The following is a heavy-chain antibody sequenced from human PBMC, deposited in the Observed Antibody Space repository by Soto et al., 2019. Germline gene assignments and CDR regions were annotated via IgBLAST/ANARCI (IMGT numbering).Heavy chain of an antibody. D-gene: IGHD3-9*01. Sequence: GGSLRLSCAASGFIFSNYGMNWVRQAPGKGPEWVSYISSSSSTIYYADSVKGRFTISRDNAKNSLYLQMNSLRDEDTAVYYCAREVFDWLLSPMRHNWFDPWGQGTLVTVSS. J-gene: IGHJ5*02. CDR3: AREVFDWLLSPMRHNWFDP. CDR2: ISSSSSTI. CDR1: GFIFSNYG. V-gene: IGHV3-48*02.